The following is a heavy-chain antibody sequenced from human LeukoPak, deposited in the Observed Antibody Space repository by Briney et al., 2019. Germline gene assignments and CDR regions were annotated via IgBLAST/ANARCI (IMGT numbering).Heavy chain of an antibody. D-gene: IGHD4-17*01. V-gene: IGHV3-15*01. J-gene: IGHJ4*02. CDR3: PPDWDDYGEGY. CDR1: GFTFSNAW. Sequence: GGSLRLSCAASGFTFSNAWMSWVRQAPGKGLEWVGRIKSKTDGGTTDYAAPVKGRFTISRDDSKNTLYLQMNSLKTEHTAVYYCPPDWDDYGEGYWGQGPLVTVSS. CDR2: IKSKTDGGTT.